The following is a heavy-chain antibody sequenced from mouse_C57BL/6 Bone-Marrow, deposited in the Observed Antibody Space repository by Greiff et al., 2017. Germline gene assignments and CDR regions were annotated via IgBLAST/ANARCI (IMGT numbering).Heavy chain of an antibody. Sequence: QVQLQQSGAELVRPGASVKLSCKASGYTFTDYYINWVKQRPGQGLEWIARIYPGSGNTYYNEKFKGKATLTAEKSSSTAYMQLSSLTSEDSAVYFCAGGSRAWFAYWGQGTLVTVSA. CDR1: GYTFTDYY. V-gene: IGHV1-76*01. D-gene: IGHD1-1*01. J-gene: IGHJ3*01. CDR2: IYPGSGNT. CDR3: AGGSRAWFAY.